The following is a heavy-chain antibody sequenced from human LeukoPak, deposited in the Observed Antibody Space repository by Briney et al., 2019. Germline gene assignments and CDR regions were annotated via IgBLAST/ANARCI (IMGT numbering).Heavy chain of an antibody. CDR1: GGIFSSYA. CDR3: AGRVVVTAVGYYYYYYMDV. V-gene: IGHV1-69*05. D-gene: IGHD2-21*02. Sequence: SVKVSCKASGGIFSSYAIIWVLQAPGQGLEWMGRIIPIFGTANYAQKFRGRVTITTDESTSTAYMELSSLRSEDTAVYYCAGRVVVTAVGYYYYYYMDVWGKGTTVTVSS. CDR2: IIPIFGTA. J-gene: IGHJ6*03.